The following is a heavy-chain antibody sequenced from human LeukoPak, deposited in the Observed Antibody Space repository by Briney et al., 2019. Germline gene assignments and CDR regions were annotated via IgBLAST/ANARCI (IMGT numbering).Heavy chain of an antibody. CDR3: AREYYYDSSGYPAFDY. D-gene: IGHD3-22*01. CDR2: ISSSGSTI. V-gene: IGHV3-11*04. J-gene: IGHJ4*02. CDR1: GFTFSDYY. Sequence: GGSLRLSCAASGFTFSDYYMSWIRQAPGKGLEWVSYISSSGSTIYYADSVKGRFTISRDNAKNSLYLQMNSLRAEDTAVYYCAREYYYDSSGYPAFDYWGQGTLVTVSS.